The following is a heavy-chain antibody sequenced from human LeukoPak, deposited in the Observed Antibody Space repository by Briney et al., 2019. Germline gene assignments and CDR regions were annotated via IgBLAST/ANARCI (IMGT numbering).Heavy chain of an antibody. CDR3: ARGLGASGGKYFDY. V-gene: IGHV3-53*01. Sequence: GGSLRLSCAASGFTLSGNYMSWVRQAPGKGLGWVSVIYSGGSTYYTESAKSGFSISRDNTKSTLYLQMNSPRDEDTAVYYCARGLGASGGKYFDYWGQGTLVTVSS. CDR1: GFTLSGNY. D-gene: IGHD7-27*01. J-gene: IGHJ4*02. CDR2: IYSGGST.